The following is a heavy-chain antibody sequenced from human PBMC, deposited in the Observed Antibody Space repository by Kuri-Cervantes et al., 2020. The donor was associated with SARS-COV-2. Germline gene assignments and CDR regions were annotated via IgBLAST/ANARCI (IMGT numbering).Heavy chain of an antibody. D-gene: IGHD4-17*01. V-gene: IGHV3-74*01. Sequence: GESLKISCAASGFTFSNYWMHWVRQAPGKGLVWVSRINSDGSSTSYADSVKGRFTISRDNAKNTLYLQMNSLRAEDTAVYYCARAPDYGDYYYYGMDVWGQGTTVPSP. CDR3: ARAPDYGDYYYYGMDV. CDR2: INSDGSST. J-gene: IGHJ6*02. CDR1: GFTFSNYW.